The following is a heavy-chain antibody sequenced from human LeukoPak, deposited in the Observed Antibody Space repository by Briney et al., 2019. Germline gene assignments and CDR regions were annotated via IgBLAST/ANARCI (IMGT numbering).Heavy chain of an antibody. CDR2: ISYHGDNK. V-gene: IGHV3-30-3*01. CDR1: GFTFSSYA. J-gene: IGHJ4*02. CDR3: ARSPYGDPQYYLDF. D-gene: IGHD4-17*01. Sequence: GGSLRLSCAASGFTFSSYAMHWVRQAPGKGLEWVAIISYHGDNKYYADSVKGRFTISRDNSKNTLHLQMNTLRTEDTAVYFCARSPYGDPQYYLDFWGQGTLVTVST.